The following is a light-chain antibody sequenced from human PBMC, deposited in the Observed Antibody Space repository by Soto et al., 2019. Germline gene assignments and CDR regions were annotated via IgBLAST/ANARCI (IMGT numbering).Light chain of an antibody. V-gene: IGKV3-20*01. CDR3: QQYGNSVT. CDR1: RSVNSGY. CDR2: AES. Sequence: EIVLTQSPGTLSLSPGERVTLSCRASRSVNSGYLAWYRQKRGQAPRLLIYAESSRATGIPDRFSGSGSGTDFSLTISRLEPEDSAVYYCQQYGNSVTFGGGTKVEIK. J-gene: IGKJ4*01.